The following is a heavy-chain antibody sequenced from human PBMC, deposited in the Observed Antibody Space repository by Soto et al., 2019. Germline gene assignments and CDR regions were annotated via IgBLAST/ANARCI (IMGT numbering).Heavy chain of an antibody. V-gene: IGHV3-23*01. CDR2: MSNSGDLR. CDR1: GFRFSTYA. Sequence: GWSLRLSCAASGFRFSTYAMGLVRQTPGMGLEWVSVMSNSGDLRYYADSVKGRFTISRDNSENTLYLQMSSLRAEDTAVYYCAKDAARTSVGYYFEYWGQGTLVTVS. J-gene: IGHJ4*02. D-gene: IGHD2-2*01. CDR3: AKDAARTSVGYYFEY.